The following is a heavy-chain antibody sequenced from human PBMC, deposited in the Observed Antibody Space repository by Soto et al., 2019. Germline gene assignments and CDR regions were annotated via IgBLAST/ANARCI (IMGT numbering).Heavy chain of an antibody. CDR2: IYYRENT. J-gene: IGHJ4*02. CDR1: GASIGSSSNH. CDR3: ATHPPSRTLDY. V-gene: IGHV4-39*01. Sequence: SETPFLTCTVSGASIGSSSNHWGFIRHPPWKGLECIGNIYYRENTWYNQSLKRLVTISVDTSKNQFSLRLTSVTDADTAVYYCATHPPSRTLDYWGQGTMVTVSS.